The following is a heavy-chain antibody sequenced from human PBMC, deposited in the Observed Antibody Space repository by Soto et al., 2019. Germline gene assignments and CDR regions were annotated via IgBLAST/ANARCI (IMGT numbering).Heavy chain of an antibody. CDR1: GFSFSDYG. Sequence: QVHLVESGGGVVQPGTSLRLSCAASGFSFSDYGMHWVRQAPGKGLEWLTIIWFDASHEYYADSVKGRFTISRDNSNNTLYLQLNSLTADDTAVYFCARDQGWETADGPLGNGLDVWGQGTAVTVSS. D-gene: IGHD6-13*01. J-gene: IGHJ6*02. CDR2: IWFDASHE. V-gene: IGHV3-33*01. CDR3: ARDQGWETADGPLGNGLDV.